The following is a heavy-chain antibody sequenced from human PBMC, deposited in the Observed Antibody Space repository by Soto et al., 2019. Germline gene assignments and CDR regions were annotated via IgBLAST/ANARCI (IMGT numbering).Heavy chain of an antibody. Sequence: ESLRLSCAASGFTFRSYAMSWVRQAPGKGLEWVSAISGSGGSTYYADSVKGWFTISRDNSKNTLYLQMNSLRAEDTAVYYCAKEGERGYYDSSGYYYSYFDYWGQGTLVTVSS. D-gene: IGHD3-22*01. CDR1: GFTFRSYA. V-gene: IGHV3-23*01. CDR2: ISGSGGST. CDR3: AKEGERGYYDSSGYYYSYFDY. J-gene: IGHJ4*02.